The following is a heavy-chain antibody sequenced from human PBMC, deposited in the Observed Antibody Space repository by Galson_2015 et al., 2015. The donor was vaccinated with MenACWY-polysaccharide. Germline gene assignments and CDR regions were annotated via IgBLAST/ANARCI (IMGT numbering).Heavy chain of an antibody. CDR1: RYSFTSYW. CDR3: ARIAYCSGGSCYSGLFDY. J-gene: IGHJ4*02. D-gene: IGHD2-15*01. V-gene: IGHV5-51*01. CDR2: IYPGDSDT. Sequence: QSGAEVKKPGESLKISCKGSRYSFTSYWIGWVRQMPGKGLEWMGIIYPGDSDTRYSPSFQGQVTISADKSISTAYMQWSSLKASDTAMYYCARIAYCSGGSCYSGLFDYWGQGTLVTVSS.